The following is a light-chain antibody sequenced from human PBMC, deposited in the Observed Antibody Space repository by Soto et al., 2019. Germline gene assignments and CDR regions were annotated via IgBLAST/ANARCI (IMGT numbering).Light chain of an antibody. CDR1: QSVRSSF. Sequence: EIVMTQSPATLSVSPGERATLSCRASQSVRSSFLAWYQQKPGQAPSLLIYGASTRATGIPARFSGSGSGTEFTLTINSLQSEDFAIYYCQRYNNWPLTFGGGTKVDIK. CDR2: GAS. V-gene: IGKV3-15*01. J-gene: IGKJ4*01. CDR3: QRYNNWPLT.